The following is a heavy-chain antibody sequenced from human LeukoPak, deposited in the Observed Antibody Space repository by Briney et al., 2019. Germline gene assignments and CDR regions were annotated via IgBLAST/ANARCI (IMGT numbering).Heavy chain of an antibody. J-gene: IGHJ4*02. CDR2: IIPILGIA. V-gene: IGHV1-69*04. CDR1: GGTFSSYA. D-gene: IGHD6-19*01. Sequence: SVKVSCKASGGTFSSYAISWVRQAPGQGLEWMGRIIPILGIANYAQKFQGRVTITADKSTSTAYMELSSLRSEDTAVYYCATDHSSGWSRFLGYWGQGTLVTVSS. CDR3: ATDHSSGWSRFLGY.